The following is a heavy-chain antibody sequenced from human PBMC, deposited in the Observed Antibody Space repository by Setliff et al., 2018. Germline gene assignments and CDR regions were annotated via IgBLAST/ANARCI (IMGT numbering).Heavy chain of an antibody. D-gene: IGHD3-10*01. J-gene: IGHJ5*02. CDR3: ARTSGSGSSLLPNFSDP. Sequence: PSETLSLTCAVSGYSISSGYYWGWIRQPPGKGLEWIGIIYHSGSTYYNPSLKSRVTISVDTSKNQFSLKLSSVTAADTAVYYCARTSGSGSSLLPNFSDPWGQGTQVTVSS. CDR1: GYSISSGYY. CDR2: IYHSGST. V-gene: IGHV4-38-2*01.